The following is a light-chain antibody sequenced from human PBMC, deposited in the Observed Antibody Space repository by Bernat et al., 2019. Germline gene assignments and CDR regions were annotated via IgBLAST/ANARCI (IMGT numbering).Light chain of an antibody. CDR1: QAISKD. CDR3: RQYDRYPLA. J-gene: IGKJ4*01. CDR2: GAS. Sequence: DIQMTQSPSSLSASVGDRVTITCRATQAISKDLAWVQQKPGKAPKSLIYGASTLFSVVPSRFSGSGSETDFTLTISSLQPEDSATYYCRQYDRYPLAFGGGTKVEVK. V-gene: IGKV1-16*01.